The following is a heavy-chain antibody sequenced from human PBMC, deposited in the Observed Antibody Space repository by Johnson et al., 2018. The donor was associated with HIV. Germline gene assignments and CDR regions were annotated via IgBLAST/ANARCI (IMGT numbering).Heavy chain of an antibody. D-gene: IGHD5-24*01. CDR1: GFSFSDFA. CDR2: ISYDGSHK. V-gene: IGHV3-30-3*01. Sequence: QVQLVESGGGVVQPGRSLRLSCAASGFSFSDFAIHWVRQAPGKGLEWVAVISYDGSHKYYADSVQGRFTISRDDSKDTLYLQMNSLRAEDTAVYYCARACRDGYTCDAFDIWGQGTMVTVSS. CDR3: ARACRDGYTCDAFDI. J-gene: IGHJ3*02.